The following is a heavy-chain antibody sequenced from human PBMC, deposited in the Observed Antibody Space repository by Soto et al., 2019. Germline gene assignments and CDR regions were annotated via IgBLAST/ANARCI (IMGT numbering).Heavy chain of an antibody. J-gene: IGHJ4*02. CDR2: IYYSGST. Sequence: PSETLSLTCTVSGGSVCSGSYYWSWIRQPPGKGLEWIGYIYYSGSTNYNPSLKSRVTISVDTSKNQFSLKLSSVTAADTAVYYCARYYSSGWYANFDYWGQGTLVTVSS. CDR3: ARYYSSGWYANFDY. D-gene: IGHD6-19*01. V-gene: IGHV4-61*01. CDR1: GGSVCSGSYY.